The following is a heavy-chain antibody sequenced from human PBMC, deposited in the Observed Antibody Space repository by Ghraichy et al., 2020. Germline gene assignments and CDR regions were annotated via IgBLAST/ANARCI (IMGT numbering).Heavy chain of an antibody. Sequence: GGSLRLSCAASGFTFSRYGMHWVRQAPGKGPEWVALISYEGSNKYYAGSVKGRFTISRDNSKNTLYLQTNSLRPEDTAVYYCAKDLGYSSGWFLDHWGQGTLVTVSS. CDR3: AKDLGYSSGWFLDH. D-gene: IGHD6-19*01. J-gene: IGHJ4*02. V-gene: IGHV3-30*18. CDR1: GFTFSRYG. CDR2: ISYEGSNK.